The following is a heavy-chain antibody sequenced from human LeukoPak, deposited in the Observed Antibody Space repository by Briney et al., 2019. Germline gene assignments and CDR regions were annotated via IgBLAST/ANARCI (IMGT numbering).Heavy chain of an antibody. CDR1: GFTFSSYA. D-gene: IGHD3-16*02. J-gene: IGHJ3*02. CDR3: AKDDTFGGVIVMCAFDI. CDR2: ISASGGST. V-gene: IGHV3-23*01. Sequence: HPGGSLRLSCAASGFTFSSYAMSWVRQAPGKGLEWVSAISASGGSTYYADSVKGQFTISRDNSKNTLYLQMNSLRAEDTAVYYCAKDDTFGGVIVMCAFDIWGQGTMVTVSS.